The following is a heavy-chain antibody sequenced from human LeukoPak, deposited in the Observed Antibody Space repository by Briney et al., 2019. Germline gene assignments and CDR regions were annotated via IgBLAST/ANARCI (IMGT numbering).Heavy chain of an antibody. V-gene: IGHV3-66*01. CDR1: GFTVSDSY. J-gene: IGHJ4*02. CDR2: IYNVGTT. D-gene: IGHD2-2*03. Sequence: GGSLRLSCAASGFTVSDSYMSWVRQAPGKGLEWVSVIYNVGTTDYSDSVRGGFTTSRDNSKKKLYFRMNGIIREDTTAYYCSGENGYCSTPICPVGHWGQGTMVTASS. CDR3: SGENGYCSTPICPVGH.